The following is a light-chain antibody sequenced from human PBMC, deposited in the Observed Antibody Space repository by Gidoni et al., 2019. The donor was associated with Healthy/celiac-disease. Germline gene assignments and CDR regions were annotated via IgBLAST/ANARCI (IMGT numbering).Light chain of an antibody. CDR2: KAS. J-gene: IGKJ5*01. V-gene: IGKV1-5*03. CDR1: QSISSW. CDR3: QQYNSYRIT. Sequence: EIQMTQSPSTLSASVGDRVTITCRASQSISSWLAWYQQKPGKAPKLLIYKASSLESGGPSRFSGIGSGTEFTLTISSLQPDDFATYYCQQYNSYRITFGQGTRLEIK.